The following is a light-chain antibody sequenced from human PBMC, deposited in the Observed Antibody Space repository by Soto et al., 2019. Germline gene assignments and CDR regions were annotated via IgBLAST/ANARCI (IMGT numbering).Light chain of an antibody. CDR2: AVS. J-gene: IGLJ1*01. CDR1: SSDVGGYNY. CDR3: SSYAGSNNFV. V-gene: IGLV2-8*01. Sequence: QSALTQPPSASGSPGQSVTISCTGTSSDVGGYNYVSWYQQHPGKAPKLMIYAVSKRPSGVPDRFSGSKSGNTASLTVSGLQAEDEVDYYCSSYAGSNNFVFGTGTKVTVL.